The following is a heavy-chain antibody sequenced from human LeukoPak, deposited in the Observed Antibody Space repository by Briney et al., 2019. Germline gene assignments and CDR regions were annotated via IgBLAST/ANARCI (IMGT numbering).Heavy chain of an antibody. V-gene: IGHV5-51*01. CDR1: GYSFTSYW. CDR3: ARRYSGYGSYYYYYYMDV. J-gene: IGHJ6*03. CDR2: IYPGDSDT. Sequence: GESLKISCKGSGYSFTSYWIGWVRQMPGKGLEWMGIIYPGDSDTRYSPSFQGQVTISADKSISTAYLQWSSLKASDTVMYYCARRYSGYGSYYYYYYMDVWGKGTTVTVSS. D-gene: IGHD5-12*01.